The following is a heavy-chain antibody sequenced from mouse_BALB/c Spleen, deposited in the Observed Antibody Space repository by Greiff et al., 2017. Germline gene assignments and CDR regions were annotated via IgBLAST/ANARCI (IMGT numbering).Heavy chain of an antibody. V-gene: IGHV3-2*02. CDR1: GYSITSDYA. CDR2: ISYSGST. Sequence: EVKLVESGPGLVKPSQSLSLTCTVTGYSITSDYAWNWIRQFPGNKLEWMGYISYSGSTSYNPSLKSRISITRDTSKNQFFLQLNSVTTEDTATYYCARKTGTGWYYAMDYWGQGTSVTVSS. CDR3: ARKTGTGWYYAMDY. J-gene: IGHJ4*01. D-gene: IGHD4-1*01.